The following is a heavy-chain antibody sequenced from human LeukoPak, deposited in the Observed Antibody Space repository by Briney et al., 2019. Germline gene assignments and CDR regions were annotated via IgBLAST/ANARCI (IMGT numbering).Heavy chain of an antibody. CDR2: IWYDGSKK. Sequence: GGSLRLSCAASGFTFSTYGMHWVRQAPGKGLEWVAVIWYDGSKKGYADSVKGRFTISRDNAKNALYLQMNSLRAEDTAVYYCARRYFEYWGQGTLVTVSS. J-gene: IGHJ4*02. CDR1: GFTFSTYG. CDR3: ARRYFEY. V-gene: IGHV3-33*01.